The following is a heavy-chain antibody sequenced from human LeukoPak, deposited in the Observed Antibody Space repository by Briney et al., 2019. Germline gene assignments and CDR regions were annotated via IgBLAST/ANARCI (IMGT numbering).Heavy chain of an antibody. CDR1: GGSISSSSYY. D-gene: IGHD3-3*01. Sequence: SETLSLTCTVSGGSISSSSYYWGWIRQPPGKGLEWIGSIYYSGSTYYNPSLKSRVTISVDTSKNQFSLKLSSVTAADTAVYYCARQRQEVFGVVKSDRIPSDYWGQGTLVTVSS. CDR3: ARQRQEVFGVVKSDRIPSDY. J-gene: IGHJ4*02. CDR2: IYYSGST. V-gene: IGHV4-39*01.